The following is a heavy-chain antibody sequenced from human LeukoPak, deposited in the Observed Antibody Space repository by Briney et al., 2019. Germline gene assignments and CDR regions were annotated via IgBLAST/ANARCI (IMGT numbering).Heavy chain of an antibody. CDR1: GFTVSTNY. Sequence: GGSLRLSCAASGFTVSTNYMSWVRQAPGKGLEWVSIIYSGGSTYYADSVKGRFTTSRDNSKNTLYLQMNSLRAEDTAVYYCARGGNYYDSSGYYYPFDYWGQGTLVTVSS. V-gene: IGHV3-66*01. D-gene: IGHD3-22*01. J-gene: IGHJ4*02. CDR2: IYSGGST. CDR3: ARGGNYYDSSGYYYPFDY.